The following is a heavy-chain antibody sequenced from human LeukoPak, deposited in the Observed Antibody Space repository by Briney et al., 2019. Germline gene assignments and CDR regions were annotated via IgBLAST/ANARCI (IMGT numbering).Heavy chain of an antibody. CDR1: GGSISSYY. Sequence: SETLSLTCTVSGGSISSYYWSWIRQPAGKGLEWIGRIYTSGSTNHNPSLKSRVTMSVDTSKNQFSLKLSSVTAADTAVYYCARDEPGYYYYYYMDVWGKGTTVTVSS. V-gene: IGHV4-4*07. CDR2: IYTSGST. CDR3: ARDEPGYYYYYYMDV. J-gene: IGHJ6*03. D-gene: IGHD1-14*01.